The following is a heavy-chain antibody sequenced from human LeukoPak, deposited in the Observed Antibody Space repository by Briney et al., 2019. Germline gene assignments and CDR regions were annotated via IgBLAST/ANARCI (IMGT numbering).Heavy chain of an antibody. V-gene: IGHV1-18*01. CDR1: GGTFSSYA. Sequence: ASVKVSCKASGGTFSSYAISWVRQAPGQGLEWMGWISAYSGNTNYAQILQGRVTMTTDTSTSTAYMELRSLRSDDTSVYYCARSYDWNYDYWGQGTLVTVSS. CDR3: ARSYDWNYDY. J-gene: IGHJ4*02. D-gene: IGHD1-20*01. CDR2: ISAYSGNT.